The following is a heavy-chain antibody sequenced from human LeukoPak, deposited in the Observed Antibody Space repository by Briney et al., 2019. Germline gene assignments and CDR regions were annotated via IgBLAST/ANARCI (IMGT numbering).Heavy chain of an antibody. CDR3: TTVIDYDSSGPYN. J-gene: IGHJ4*02. D-gene: IGHD3-22*01. Sequence: GGSLRLSCAASGFTFSSYWMSWVRQAPGKGLEWVGRIKSKTDGGTTDYAAPVKGRFTISRDDSKNTLYLQMNSLKTEDTAVYYCTTVIDYDSSGPYNWGQGTLVTVSS. CDR2: IKSKTDGGTT. V-gene: IGHV3-15*01. CDR1: GFTFSSYW.